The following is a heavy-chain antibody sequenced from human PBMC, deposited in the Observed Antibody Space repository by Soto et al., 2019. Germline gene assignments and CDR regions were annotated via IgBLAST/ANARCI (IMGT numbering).Heavy chain of an antibody. CDR1: GGTFSSYT. CDR3: ARDLGIAAAGTRGYYFDY. Sequence: QVQLVQSGAEVKKPGSSVKVSCKASGGTFSSYTISWVRQAPGQGLEWMGRIIPILGIANYAQKFQGRVTITADKSTSTAYMELSSLRSEDTAVYYCARDLGIAAAGTRGYYFDYWVQGTLVTVSS. D-gene: IGHD6-13*01. V-gene: IGHV1-69*08. J-gene: IGHJ4*02. CDR2: IIPILGIA.